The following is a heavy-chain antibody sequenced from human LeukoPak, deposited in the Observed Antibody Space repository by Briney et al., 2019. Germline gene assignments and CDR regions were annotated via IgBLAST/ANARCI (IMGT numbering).Heavy chain of an antibody. V-gene: IGHV3-33*06. CDR2: VWYDGSKT. CDR1: GFTFNTYG. D-gene: IGHD4-23*01. CDR3: AKDQYGGNPQYYFDY. Sequence: GNSLRLSCAASGFTFNTYGMHWVRQAPGKGLEWVAVVWYDGSKTYYADSVKGRFTISRDNSKNTLYLQMNSLRAEDTAVYYCAKDQYGGNPQYYFDYWGQGTLDTVSS. J-gene: IGHJ4*02.